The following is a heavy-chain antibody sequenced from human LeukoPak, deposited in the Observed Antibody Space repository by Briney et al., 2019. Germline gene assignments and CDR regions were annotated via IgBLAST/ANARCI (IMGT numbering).Heavy chain of an antibody. J-gene: IGHJ4*02. Sequence: SETLSLTCTVSGYSISSGYYWGWIRQPPGKGLEWIGSMYHSESTYYNPSLKSRVTISVDTSKNQISLKLSSVTAADTAVYYCARGITMVRGAYYFDYWGQGTLVTVSS. CDR2: MYHSEST. D-gene: IGHD3-10*01. CDR3: ARGITMVRGAYYFDY. CDR1: GYSISSGYY. V-gene: IGHV4-38-2*02.